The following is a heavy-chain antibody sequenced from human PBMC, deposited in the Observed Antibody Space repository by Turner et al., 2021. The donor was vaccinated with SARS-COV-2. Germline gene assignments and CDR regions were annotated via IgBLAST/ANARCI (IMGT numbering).Heavy chain of an antibody. CDR2: IYYRGSA. CDR1: GGSISSSSYY. V-gene: IGHV4-39*01. J-gene: IGHJ6*02. Sequence: QLQLQESGPGLVKPSETLSLTCTVSGGSISSSSYYWGWIRQPPGKGLEWIGNIYYRGSAYYNPSLKSRVTISVDPSKNQFSRKLTSVTAADTAVYYCARLMDTAMDYYGTDVWGQGTTVTVSS. D-gene: IGHD5-18*01. CDR3: ARLMDTAMDYYGTDV.